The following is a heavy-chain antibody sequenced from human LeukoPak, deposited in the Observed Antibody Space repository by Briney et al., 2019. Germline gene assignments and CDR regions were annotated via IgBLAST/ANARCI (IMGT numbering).Heavy chain of an antibody. D-gene: IGHD2-2*01. CDR2: IYPGDSDT. V-gene: IGHV5-51*01. CDR3: ARHDPSCSGTSCYAL. J-gene: IGHJ4*02. Sequence: GESLKISCKGSGYSFTSYWIGWVRQMPGKGLEWMGIIYPGDSDTRYSPSFQGQVTISADKSISTAYLQWSSLKASDTAMYYCARHDPSCSGTSCYALWGQGTLVTVSS. CDR1: GYSFTSYW.